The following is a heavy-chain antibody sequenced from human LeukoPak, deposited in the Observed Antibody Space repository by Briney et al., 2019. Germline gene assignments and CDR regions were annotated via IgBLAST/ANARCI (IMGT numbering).Heavy chain of an antibody. CDR2: INHSGST. D-gene: IGHD1-26*01. CDR3: ARARNSGSYYTKGVFDY. V-gene: IGHV4-34*01. CDR1: GGSFSGYY. Sequence: SETLSLTCAVYGGSFSGYYWGWIRQPPGKGLEWIGEINHSGSTNYNPSLKSRVTISVDTSKNQFSLKLSSVTAADTAVYYCARARNSGSYYTKGVFDYWGQGTLVTVSS. J-gene: IGHJ4*02.